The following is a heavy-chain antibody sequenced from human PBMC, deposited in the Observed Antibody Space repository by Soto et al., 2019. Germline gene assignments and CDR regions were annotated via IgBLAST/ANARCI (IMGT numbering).Heavy chain of an antibody. J-gene: IGHJ4*02. D-gene: IGHD1-26*01. Sequence: QVQLVQSGAEVKKPGASVKVSCKASGYTFTSYDINWVRQATGQGLEWMGWMNPNSGNTGYAQKFQGRVTMTRNTSISTAYMELRSLRSEDKAVYYCARGFASGGATVPHYWGQGTLVTVSS. V-gene: IGHV1-8*01. CDR2: MNPNSGNT. CDR3: ARGFASGGATVPHY. CDR1: GYTFTSYD.